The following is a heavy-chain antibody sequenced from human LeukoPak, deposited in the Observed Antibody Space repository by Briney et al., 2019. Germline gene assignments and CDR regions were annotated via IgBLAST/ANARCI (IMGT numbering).Heavy chain of an antibody. CDR1: RFSLSSYW. Sequence: GGSLRLSCAASRFSLSSYWMIWVRQAPGKGLEWVANTKLDGSETNYVDSVKGRFTISRDNAKNSLYLQMNSLRAEDTAVYYCARVALAATGALDIWGQGTMVTASS. D-gene: IGHD6-19*01. J-gene: IGHJ3*02. V-gene: IGHV3-7*04. CDR2: TKLDGSET. CDR3: ARVALAATGALDI.